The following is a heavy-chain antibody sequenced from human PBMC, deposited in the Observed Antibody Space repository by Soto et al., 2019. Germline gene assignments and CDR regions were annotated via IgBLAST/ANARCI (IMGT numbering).Heavy chain of an antibody. CDR3: TIFTELQLVQYLQH. J-gene: IGHJ1*01. V-gene: IGHV3-15*07. Sequence: GGSLRLSCAASGFTFSNAWMNWVRQAPGKGLEWVGRIKSKTDGGTTDYAAPVKGRFTISRDDSKNTLYLQMNSLKAEDTGVYFCTIFTELQLVQYLQHWGQGTLVTVSS. CDR1: GFTFSNAW. D-gene: IGHD6-13*01. CDR2: IKSKTDGGTT.